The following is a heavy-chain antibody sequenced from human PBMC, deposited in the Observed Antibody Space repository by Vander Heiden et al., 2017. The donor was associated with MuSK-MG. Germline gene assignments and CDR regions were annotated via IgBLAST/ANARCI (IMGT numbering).Heavy chain of an antibody. V-gene: IGHV1-18*01. Sequence: PGQGLEWMGWISAYNGNTNYAQKLQGRVTMTTDTSTSTAYMELRSLRSDDTAVYYCAREGFTAKGGSFDYWGQGTLVTVSS. CDR2: ISAYNGNT. CDR3: AREGFTAKGGSFDY. J-gene: IGHJ4*02. D-gene: IGHD3-10*01.